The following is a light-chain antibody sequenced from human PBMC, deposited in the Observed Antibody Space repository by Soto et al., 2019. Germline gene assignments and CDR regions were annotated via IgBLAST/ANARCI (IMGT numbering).Light chain of an antibody. CDR1: QSLVYSDGNTY. CDR3: MQGSHWPRT. CDR2: KVS. J-gene: IGKJ1*01. V-gene: IGKV2-30*01. Sequence: DVVMTQSPLSLPVTLGQPASISCRSSQSLVYSDGNTYLNWFLQRPGQSPRRLIYKVSTRDSGVPERFSGSGSGTDFTLKISRVEAEDVGVYYCMQGSHWPRTFGQGTKVEIK.